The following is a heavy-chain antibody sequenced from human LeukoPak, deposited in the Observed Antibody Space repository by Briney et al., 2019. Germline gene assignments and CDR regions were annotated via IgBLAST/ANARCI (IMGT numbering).Heavy chain of an antibody. CDR1: GYTFIDYY. D-gene: IGHD3-3*01. CDR2: INPNSGGT. V-gene: IGHV1-2*02. Sequence: ASVKVSCKAFGYTFIDYYIHWVRQAPGQGLEWMGWINPNSGGTNYAQKFQGRVTMTRDTSISTAYMELSRLRSDDTAVYYCAKTGFLEWLSPGYNWFDPWGQGTLVTVSS. J-gene: IGHJ5*02. CDR3: AKTGFLEWLSPGYNWFDP.